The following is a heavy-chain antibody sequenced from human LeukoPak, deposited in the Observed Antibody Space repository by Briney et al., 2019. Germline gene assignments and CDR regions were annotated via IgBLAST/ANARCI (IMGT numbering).Heavy chain of an antibody. CDR3: AIQVGAPMAGYFDY. V-gene: IGHV4-31*01. CDR1: GGSISSGGYY. CDR2: IYYSGST. D-gene: IGHD1-26*01. Sequence: SQTLSLTCTVSGGSISSGGYYWSWIRQHPGKGLEWIGYIYYSGSTYYNPSLKSQVTISVDTSKNQFSLKLSSVTAADTAVYYCAIQVGAPMAGYFDYWGQGTLVTVSS. J-gene: IGHJ4*02.